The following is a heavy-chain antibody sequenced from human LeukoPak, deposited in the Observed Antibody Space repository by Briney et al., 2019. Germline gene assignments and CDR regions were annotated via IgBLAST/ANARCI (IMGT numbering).Heavy chain of an antibody. Sequence: GGSLRLSCAASGFTFSGHWMSWVRQAPGKGLEWVANINQGGSDKYYVDSVKGRFTISRDNANNLLYLQMNSLRGEDTAVYYCTRDRSRAEDDWGQGPLVTVSS. CDR3: TRDRSRAEDD. J-gene: IGHJ4*02. CDR1: GFTFSGHW. D-gene: IGHD1-14*01. V-gene: IGHV3-7*01. CDR2: INQGGSDK.